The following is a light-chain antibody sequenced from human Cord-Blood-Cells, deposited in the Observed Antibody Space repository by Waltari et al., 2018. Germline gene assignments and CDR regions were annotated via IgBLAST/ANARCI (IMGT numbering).Light chain of an antibody. Sequence: DIVMSQSPATLSVSPGESATLTCRASQSVSSNLAGYQQKPGQAPRLLIYGASTRATGIAARFSGSGSGTEFTLTISSLQSEDFAVYYCQQYNNWPPFTFGPGTKVDIK. V-gene: IGKV3-15*01. CDR3: QQYNNWPPFT. CDR1: QSVSSN. J-gene: IGKJ3*01. CDR2: GAS.